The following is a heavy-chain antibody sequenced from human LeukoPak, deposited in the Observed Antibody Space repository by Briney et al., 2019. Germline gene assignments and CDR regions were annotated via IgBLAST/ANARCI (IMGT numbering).Heavy chain of an antibody. CDR2: ISWNSDGI. CDR3: ARDRKQQLASYYYYMDV. V-gene: IGHV3-9*01. J-gene: IGHJ6*03. CDR1: GFTFDKYA. Sequence: RPGGSLRLSCVASGFTFDKYAMHWVRQAPGKGLEWVSGISWNSDGIGYADSVTGRFTISRDNAKNSVYMEMNSLRAEDTALYYCARDRKQQLASYYYYMDVWGKGTTVTVSS. D-gene: IGHD6-13*01.